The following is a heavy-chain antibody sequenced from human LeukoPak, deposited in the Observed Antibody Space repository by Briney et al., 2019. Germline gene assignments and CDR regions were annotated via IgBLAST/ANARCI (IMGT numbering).Heavy chain of an antibody. CDR1: GGSISSYY. CDR3: ARAILEMATMSAFDI. Sequence: SETLSLTCTVSGGSISSYYWSWIRQPPGKGLEWIGYIYYTGSTNYNPSLKSRVTISVDTSKNQFSLKLSSVTAADTAVYYCARAILEMATMSAFDIWGQGTMVTVSS. V-gene: IGHV4-59*12. CDR2: IYYTGST. J-gene: IGHJ3*02. D-gene: IGHD5-24*01.